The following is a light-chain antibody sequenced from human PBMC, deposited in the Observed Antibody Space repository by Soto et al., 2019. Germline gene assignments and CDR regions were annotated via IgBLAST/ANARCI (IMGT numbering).Light chain of an antibody. Sequence: QSALTQPASLSGSPGQSITISCTGTSTDIGSYNYVSWYQQHPGKAPKLMIFDVSYRPSGISDRFSGSKSGNTASLTISGLQPEDEAGYYCSSYGASSTLFGGGTKVTVL. V-gene: IGLV2-14*03. CDR3: SSYGASSTL. CDR1: STDIGSYNY. J-gene: IGLJ2*01. CDR2: DVS.